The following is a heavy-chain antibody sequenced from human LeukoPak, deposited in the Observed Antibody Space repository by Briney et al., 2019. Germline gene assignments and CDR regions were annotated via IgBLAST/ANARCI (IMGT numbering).Heavy chain of an antibody. Sequence: GGSLRLSCAASGFTFSSYAMSWVRQAPGKGLEWVSAISGSGGGTYYADSVKGRFTISRDNSKNTLYLQMNSLRAEDTAVYYCAKPPTWLQLVPYWGQGTLVTVSS. J-gene: IGHJ4*02. CDR1: GFTFSSYA. CDR3: AKPPTWLQLVPY. V-gene: IGHV3-23*01. CDR2: ISGSGGGT. D-gene: IGHD6-13*01.